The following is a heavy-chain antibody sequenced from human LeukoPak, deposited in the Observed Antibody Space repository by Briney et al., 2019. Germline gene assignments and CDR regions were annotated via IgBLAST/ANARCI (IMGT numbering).Heavy chain of an antibody. CDR1: GGSISSNSYY. Sequence: PSETLSLTWAVSGGSISSNSYYWGWIRQPPGKGLEWIGRIFYSGSTYYNPSLKSRLTISVDTSKNQFSLKLSSVTAADTAVYYCARTRYYYNSRSYGAPYYFDYWGQGTLVTVSS. CDR3: ARTRYYYNSRSYGAPYYFDY. D-gene: IGHD3-10*01. V-gene: IGHV4-39*01. CDR2: IFYSGST. J-gene: IGHJ4*02.